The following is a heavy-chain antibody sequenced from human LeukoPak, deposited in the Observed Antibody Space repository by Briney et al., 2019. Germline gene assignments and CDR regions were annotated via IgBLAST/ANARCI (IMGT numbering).Heavy chain of an antibody. CDR3: AKVMKVGATVYYFDY. J-gene: IGHJ4*02. CDR2: ISGSGGST. V-gene: IGHV3-23*01. CDR1: GFTFSSYA. D-gene: IGHD1-26*01. Sequence: GGSLRLSCAASGFTFSSYAMSWVRQAPGKGLEWVSAISGSGGSTYYADSVKGRFTISRDNSKNTLYLQMNSLRPEDTAVYYCAKVMKVGATVYYFDYWGQGTLVTVSS.